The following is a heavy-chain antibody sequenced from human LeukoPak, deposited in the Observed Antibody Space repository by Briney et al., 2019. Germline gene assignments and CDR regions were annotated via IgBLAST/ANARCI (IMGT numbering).Heavy chain of an antibody. CDR3: VKTGDYYDGDDY. Sequence: PGGSLRLSCAASGFTFSSYAMSWVRQAPGKGLEWVSAISGSGGSTYYADSVKGRFTISRDNSKNTLYLQMNSLRAEDKAVYYCVKTGDYYDGDDYWGQGTLVTVSS. J-gene: IGHJ4*02. CDR2: ISGSGGST. CDR1: GFTFSSYA. V-gene: IGHV3-23*01. D-gene: IGHD3-22*01.